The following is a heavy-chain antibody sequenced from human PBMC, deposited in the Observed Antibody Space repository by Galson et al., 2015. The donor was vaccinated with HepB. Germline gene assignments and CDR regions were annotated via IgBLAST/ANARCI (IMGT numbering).Heavy chain of an antibody. CDR2: ISGSGGST. D-gene: IGHD2-2*01. V-gene: IGHV3-23*01. Sequence: SLRLSCAASGFTFSSYAMSWVRQAPGKGLEWVSAISGSGGSTYYADSVKGRFTISRDNSKNTLYLQMNSLRAEDTAVYYCAKVVSDCSSTSCYGVSFDYWGQGTLVTVSS. CDR1: GFTFSSYA. J-gene: IGHJ4*02. CDR3: AKVVSDCSSTSCYGVSFDY.